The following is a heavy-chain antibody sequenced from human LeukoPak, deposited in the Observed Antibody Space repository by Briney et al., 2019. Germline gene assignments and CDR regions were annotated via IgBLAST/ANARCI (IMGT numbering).Heavy chain of an antibody. J-gene: IGHJ4*02. V-gene: IGHV4-59*01. CDR1: GGSINSYY. CDR3: ARGGSTTWRIGYYFDY. Sequence: SEPLSLTCTVSGGSINSYYWNWIRQSPGQGLEWIGFIYSAGSTNYNPSLKSRVATSVDTSQNQFSLKLSSVTAADTAVYYCARGGSTTWRIGYYFDYWGQGALVTVSS. CDR2: IYSAGST. D-gene: IGHD6-13*01.